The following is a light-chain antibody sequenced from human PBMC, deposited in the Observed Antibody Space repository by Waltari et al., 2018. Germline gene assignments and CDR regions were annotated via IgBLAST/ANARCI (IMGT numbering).Light chain of an antibody. J-gene: IGKJ2*01. CDR3: MQGTHWPPYT. CDR2: KIS. Sequence: DVVMTQSPLSASGALAQPASISCSSSHSLVHSDEHTYLNWFQQRPGQSPRRLIYKISNRDSGVPDRFSGSGSGTDFTLKISRVEAEDVGVYYCMQGTHWPPYTFGQGTKLEIK. CDR1: HSLVHSDEHTY. V-gene: IGKV2-30*02.